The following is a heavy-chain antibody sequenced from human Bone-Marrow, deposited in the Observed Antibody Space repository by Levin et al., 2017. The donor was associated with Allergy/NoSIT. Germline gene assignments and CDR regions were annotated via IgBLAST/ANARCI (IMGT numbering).Heavy chain of an antibody. CDR2: INTFNGNT. J-gene: IGHJ6*02. V-gene: IGHV1-18*04. CDR3: VRTWSGFPYYYYGMDV. CDR1: GYTFSNYG. D-gene: IGHD3-3*01. Sequence: RGESLKISCHTSGYTFSNYGVTWVRQAPGQGLEWLGLINTFNGNTNHAQKFLGRVTLTRDTSTETAYMELRSLRSDDSAIYFCVRTWSGFPYYYYGMDVWGQGTRVTVSS.